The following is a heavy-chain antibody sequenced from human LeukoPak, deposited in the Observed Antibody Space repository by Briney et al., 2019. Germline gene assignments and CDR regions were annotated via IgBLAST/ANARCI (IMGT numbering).Heavy chain of an antibody. V-gene: IGHV3-23*01. CDR1: GFTFSTFA. D-gene: IGHD6-6*01. CDR3: AKYRRSSSSGFDY. Sequence: PGGSLRLSCAASGFTFSTFAMIWVRQPPGKGLEWVPSIFPSGGEIHYADSVRGRFTISRDNSKSILYLQMNSLRAEDTAVYYCAKYRRSSSSGFDYWGQGTLVTVSS. J-gene: IGHJ4*02. CDR2: IFPSGGEI.